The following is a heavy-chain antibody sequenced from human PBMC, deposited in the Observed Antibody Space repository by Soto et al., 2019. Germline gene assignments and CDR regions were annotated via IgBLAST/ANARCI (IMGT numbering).Heavy chain of an antibody. CDR2: IIPIFGTA. J-gene: IGHJ6*02. Sequence: QVQLVQSGAEVKKPGSSVKVSCKASGGTFSSYAISWVRQAPGQGLEWMGGIIPIFGTANYAQKVQGRVTITADESTSTAYMELSSLRSEDTAVYYCARDGPSMVRGVIGYYYYGMDVWGQGTTVTVSS. CDR1: GGTFSSYA. V-gene: IGHV1-69*01. CDR3: ARDGPSMVRGVIGYYYYGMDV. D-gene: IGHD3-10*01.